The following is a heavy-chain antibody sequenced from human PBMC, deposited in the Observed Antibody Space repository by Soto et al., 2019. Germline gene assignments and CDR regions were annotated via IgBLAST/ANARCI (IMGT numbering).Heavy chain of an antibody. Sequence: SETLSLTCTVSGGSISSYYGSWSRQPPGKGLEWIGYIYYSGSTKHNPSLKSRVTISVDTPRNQVSLKLSSVPAADSAVYFCVRARYQSLHPYYYGMDVWGQGTTVTVSS. CDR1: GGSISSYY. V-gene: IGHV4-59*01. J-gene: IGHJ6*02. CDR3: VRARYQSLHPYYYGMDV. D-gene: IGHD3-16*02. CDR2: IYYSGST.